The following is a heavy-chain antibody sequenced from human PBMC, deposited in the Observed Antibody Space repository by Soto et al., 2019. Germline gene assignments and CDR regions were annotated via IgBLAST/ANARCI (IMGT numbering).Heavy chain of an antibody. J-gene: IGHJ3*02. CDR2: MNPNSGNT. CDR3: ARGQSYYDFWSGYYKHHDAFDI. V-gene: IGHV1-8*01. Sequence: GASVKVSCKASGYTFTSYDINWARQATGQGLEWMGWMNPNSGNTGYAQKFQGRVTMTRNTSISTAYMELSSLRSEDTAVYYCARGQSYYDFWSGYYKHHDAFDIWGQGTMVTVSS. CDR1: GYTFTSYD. D-gene: IGHD3-3*01.